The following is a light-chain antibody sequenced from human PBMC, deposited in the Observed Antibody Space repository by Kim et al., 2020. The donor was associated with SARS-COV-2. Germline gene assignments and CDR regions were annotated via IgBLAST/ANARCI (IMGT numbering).Light chain of an antibody. Sequence: EIVLTQSPVTLSLSPGERSTLSCRASQSVSSRYLAWYQQKPGQAPRLLIYGASSRATGIPDRFSGSGSGTDFTLTISRLEPEVFAVYYCHLFARTYTFGPGTKLEI. CDR2: GAS. J-gene: IGKJ2*01. CDR3: HLFARTYT. CDR1: QSVSSRY. V-gene: IGKV3-20*01.